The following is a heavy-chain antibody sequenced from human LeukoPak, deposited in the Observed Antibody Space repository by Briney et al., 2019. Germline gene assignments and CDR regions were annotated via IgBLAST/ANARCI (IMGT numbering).Heavy chain of an antibody. CDR3: ARQNLPVEALVRGSFEGAYYYMDV. CDR2: IHYSGST. CDR1: GGSISSSSYY. J-gene: IGHJ6*03. V-gene: IGHV4-39*01. Sequence: PSETLSLTCTVSGGSISSSSYYWAWIRQPPGKGLEWIGSIHYSGSTYYNPSLKSRVTISVDTSKNQFSLKLSSVTAADTAVYYCARQNLPVEALVRGSFEGAYYYMDVWGKGTTVTISS. D-gene: IGHD3-10*01.